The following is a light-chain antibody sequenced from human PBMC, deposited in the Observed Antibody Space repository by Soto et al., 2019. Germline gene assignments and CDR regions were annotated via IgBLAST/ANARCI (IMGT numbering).Light chain of an antibody. V-gene: IGKV3-11*01. Sequence: EIVLTQSPATLSSFPGDRVTLSCRASQYINTRLAWYQHRPGQAPRLLIYQTSLRAAGIPARFSASGSGTDFTLTLTDVQPEDFALYYCHQRQSWPRTCGQGT. CDR2: QTS. J-gene: IGKJ1*01. CDR3: HQRQSWPRT. CDR1: QYINTR.